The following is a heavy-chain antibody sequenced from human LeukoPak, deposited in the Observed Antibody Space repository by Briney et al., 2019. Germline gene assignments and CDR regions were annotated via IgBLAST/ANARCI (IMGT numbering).Heavy chain of an antibody. CDR1: GFTFSSYG. Sequence: GGSLRLSCAASGFTFSSYGMDWVRQTPSKGLEWVAVIWYDGSYTYYAESVKGRFTISRDNSRNTLYLQMSSLRAEDTAVYYCAKPTSGDASFLIDYWGQGTLVTVSS. D-gene: IGHD5-24*01. CDR3: AKPTSGDASFLIDY. V-gene: IGHV3-33*06. CDR2: IWYDGSYT. J-gene: IGHJ4*02.